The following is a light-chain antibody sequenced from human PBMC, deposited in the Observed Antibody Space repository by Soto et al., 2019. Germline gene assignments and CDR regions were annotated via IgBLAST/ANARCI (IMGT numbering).Light chain of an antibody. J-gene: IGKJ5*01. V-gene: IGKV1-39*01. Sequence: DLQMTQSPSFLSASVGDRVTITCRARQSISSYLNWYQQKPGKAPKLLIYAASSLQSGVPSRFSSSGSGTELTITISSLQHEAFATYYCQQSYSTPITFGQSKRLEIK. CDR2: AAS. CDR1: QSISSY. CDR3: QQSYSTPIT.